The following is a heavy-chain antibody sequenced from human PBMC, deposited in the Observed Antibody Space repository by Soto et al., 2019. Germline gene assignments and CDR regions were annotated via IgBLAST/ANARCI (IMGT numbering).Heavy chain of an antibody. CDR2: IIPIFGTA. D-gene: IGHD2-2*01. V-gene: IGHV1-69*13. CDR1: GGTFSSYA. J-gene: IGHJ4*02. CDR3: ARLKVVVGSTRFKMQRVWYYYEY. Sequence: GASVRVSCKASGGTFSSYAISWVRQAPGQGLEWMGGIIPIFGTANYAQKFQGRVTITADESTSTAYMELSSLRSEDTAVYYCARLKVVVGSTRFKMQRVWYYYEYWGQGTLVT.